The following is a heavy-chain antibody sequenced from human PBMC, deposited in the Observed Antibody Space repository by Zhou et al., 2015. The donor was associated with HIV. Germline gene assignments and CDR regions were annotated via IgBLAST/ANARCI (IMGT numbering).Heavy chain of an antibody. J-gene: IGHJ4*02. D-gene: IGHD1-14*01. Sequence: QVQLVQSGAEVKKPGSSVKVSCKPSEGTFSSYGISWVRQAPGQGLEWMGGITPVLGTAKYAQKFQARLTITADKSTSTAYMEMKSLRHEDSALYYCATDRGSGNLGHSWGQGTLVTVSS. CDR2: ITPVLGTA. V-gene: IGHV1-69*06. CDR1: EGTFSSYG. CDR3: ATDRGSGNLGHS.